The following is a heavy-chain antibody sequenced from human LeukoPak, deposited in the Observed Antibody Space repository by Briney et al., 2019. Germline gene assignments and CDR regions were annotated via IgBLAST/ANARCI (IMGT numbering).Heavy chain of an antibody. CDR3: ARDNPVTAPTDY. V-gene: IGHV3-21*01. J-gene: IGHJ4*02. D-gene: IGHD2-21*02. Sequence: GGSLRLSCAASGFTFSSYSMNWVRQAPGKGLEWVSSISSSSSYIYYADSVKGRFTISIDNAKNSLYLQMNSLRAEDTAVYYCARDNPVTAPTDYWGQGTLVTVSS. CDR1: GFTFSSYS. CDR2: ISSSSSYI.